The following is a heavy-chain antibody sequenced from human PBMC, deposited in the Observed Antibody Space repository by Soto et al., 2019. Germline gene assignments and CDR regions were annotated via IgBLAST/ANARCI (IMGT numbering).Heavy chain of an antibody. CDR2: ISAHNGNT. CDR3: ARGRYGDY. J-gene: IGHJ4*02. CDR1: GYAFTTYG. V-gene: IGHV1-18*01. Sequence: QVHLVQSGAEVKKPGASVKVSCQGSGYAFTTYGITWVRRAPGQGLEWMGWISAHNGNTNYAQKLQGRVTVTRDTSTSTAYMELRSLRYDVTAVYYCARGRYGDYWGQGALVTVSS. D-gene: IGHD1-1*01.